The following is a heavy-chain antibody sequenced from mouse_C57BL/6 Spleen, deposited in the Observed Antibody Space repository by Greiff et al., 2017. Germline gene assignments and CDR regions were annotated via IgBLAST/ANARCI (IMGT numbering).Heavy chain of an antibody. D-gene: IGHD1-1*01. CDR2: IHPNSGST. CDR3: ARAPLITTVVASDY. CDR1: GYTFTSYW. Sequence: QVQLQQPGAELVKPGASVKLSCKASGYTFTSYWMHWVKQRPGQGLEWIGMIHPNSGSTNYNEQFKSKATLTVDKSSSTAYMQLSSLTSEDSAVYYCARAPLITTVVASDYWGPGTTLTGSS. J-gene: IGHJ2*01. V-gene: IGHV1-64*01.